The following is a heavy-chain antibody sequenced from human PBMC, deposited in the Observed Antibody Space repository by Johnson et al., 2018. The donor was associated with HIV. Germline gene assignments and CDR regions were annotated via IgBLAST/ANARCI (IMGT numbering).Heavy chain of an antibody. V-gene: IGHV3-30*04. CDR3: AKVFSVELPAFDI. CDR1: GFTFRSYA. D-gene: IGHD1-26*01. J-gene: IGHJ3*02. Sequence: QVQLVESGGGLVQPGGSLRLSCAASGFTFRSYAMHWVRQAPGKGLEWVAAIGYDGNDKDYADSVKGRFTISRDNSRNTLYLHLNSLRVEDTALYYCAKVFSVELPAFDIWGQGTMVTVSS. CDR2: IGYDGNDK.